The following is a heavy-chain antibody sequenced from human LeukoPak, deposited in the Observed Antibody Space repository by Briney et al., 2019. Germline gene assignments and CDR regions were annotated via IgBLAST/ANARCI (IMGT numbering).Heavy chain of an antibody. Sequence: GGSLRLSCAASGFTFSSYTRSWVRQGPGKGMEWVSANSGSRGSTYYADSGKGRFTISRDNSNNTLYLQMNSLRAEDTAVYYCEKEVDYWGQGTLVTVSS. CDR2: NSGSRGST. V-gene: IGHV3-23*01. CDR1: GFTFSSYT. CDR3: EKEVDY. J-gene: IGHJ4*02.